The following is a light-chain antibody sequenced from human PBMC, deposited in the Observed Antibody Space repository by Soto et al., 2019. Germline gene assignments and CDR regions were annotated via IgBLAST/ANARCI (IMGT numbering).Light chain of an antibody. J-gene: IGKJ2*02. CDR1: QAIXXX. CDR3: QQTYSAPPCT. V-gene: IGKV1-39*01. CDR2: AAS. Sequence: DIQMTQSPFSLSASVGDRVTITCRASQAIXXXXNCYHQKPGKAPELLVYAASSLRTGVPSRFSGSGSGTYFTLTISGLHPEDFATYFCQQTYSAPPCTFGQGTKLEIK.